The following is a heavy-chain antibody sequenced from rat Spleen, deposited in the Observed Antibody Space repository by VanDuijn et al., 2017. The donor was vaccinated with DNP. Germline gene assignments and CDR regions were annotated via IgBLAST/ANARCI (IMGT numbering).Heavy chain of an antibody. D-gene: IGHD1-4*01. J-gene: IGHJ2*01. CDR3: ARGAPGYFDY. Sequence: EVQLVESGGGLVQPGRSLKLSCAASGFTFSDYYMAWVRQAPARGLEWVASISHNGGYTYYRDSVKGRFTISRDNAKNTLYLQMNSLRSEDTATYYCARGAPGYFDYWGQGVMVTVSS. CDR1: GFTFSDYY. CDR2: ISHNGGYT. V-gene: IGHV5-25*01.